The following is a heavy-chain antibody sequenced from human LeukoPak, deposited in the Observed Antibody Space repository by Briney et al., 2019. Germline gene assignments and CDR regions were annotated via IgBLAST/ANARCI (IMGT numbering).Heavy chain of an antibody. V-gene: IGHV4-59*01. CDR2: IYYSGST. Sequence: SETLSLTCTVSGGSINSYYWSWIRQPPGKGLEWIGYIYYSGSTNYNPSLKSRVTISVDTSKNQFSLKLSSVTAADTAVYYCARADFLPSYFDYWGQGTLVTVSS. CDR3: ARADFLPSYFDY. CDR1: GGSINSYY. D-gene: IGHD2/OR15-2a*01. J-gene: IGHJ4*02.